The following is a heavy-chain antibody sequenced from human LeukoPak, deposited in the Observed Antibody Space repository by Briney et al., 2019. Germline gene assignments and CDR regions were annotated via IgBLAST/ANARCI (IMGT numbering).Heavy chain of an antibody. CDR2: IYYSGST. V-gene: IGHV4-39*07. CDR3: ARFSLRSGYDLDY. D-gene: IGHD5-12*01. Sequence: SETLSLTCTVSGGSISSSSYYWGWIRQPPGKGLEWIGSIYYSGSTYYNPSLKSRVTISVDTSKNQFSLKLSSVTAEDTAVYYCARFSLRSGYDLDYWGQGTLVTVSS. CDR1: GGSISSSSYY. J-gene: IGHJ4*02.